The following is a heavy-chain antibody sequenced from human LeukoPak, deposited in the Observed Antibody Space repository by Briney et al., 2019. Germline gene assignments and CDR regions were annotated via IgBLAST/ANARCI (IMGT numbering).Heavy chain of an antibody. CDR2: ISSSSSTI. CDR1: GFTFSSYS. Sequence: GGSLRLSCAASGFTFSSYSMNWVRQAPGKGLEWVSYISSSSSTIYYADSVKGRFTISRDNAKNSLYLQMNSLRAEDTAVYYCARDEAEHYYMDVWGKGTTVTVSS. V-gene: IGHV3-48*01. CDR3: ARDEAEHYYMDV. J-gene: IGHJ6*03.